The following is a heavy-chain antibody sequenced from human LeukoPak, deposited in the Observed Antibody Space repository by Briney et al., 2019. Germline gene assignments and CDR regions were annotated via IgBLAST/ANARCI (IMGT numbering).Heavy chain of an antibody. CDR2: INQGGSVQ. CDR1: GGSFSGHY. D-gene: IGHD5-12*01. Sequence: ETLSLTCAVYGGSFSGHYWSWVRQAPGKGLEWVANINQGGSVQYYMDSVKGRFTISRDDAKNSLYVQMNSLRDEDTAVYYCARVEYSGWNLEYWGQGTLVTVSS. J-gene: IGHJ4*02. V-gene: IGHV3-7*01. CDR3: ARVEYSGWNLEY.